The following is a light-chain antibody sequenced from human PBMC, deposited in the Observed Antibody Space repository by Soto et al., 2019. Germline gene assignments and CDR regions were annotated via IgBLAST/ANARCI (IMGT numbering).Light chain of an antibody. CDR1: QSISSW. J-gene: IGKJ1*01. CDR3: QQANSFPRT. CDR2: DTS. Sequence: DIQMTQSPSSVSASVGDRVTITCRASQSISSWLAWYQQKPGKAPKLLIYDTSSLQSVVPSRFSGSGSGTDFTLTISILQPEDAATYYCQQANSFPRTFGQGTKLDIK. V-gene: IGKV1-12*01.